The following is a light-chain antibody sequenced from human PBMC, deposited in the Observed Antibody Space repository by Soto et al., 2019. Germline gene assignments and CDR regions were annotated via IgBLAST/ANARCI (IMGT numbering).Light chain of an antibody. J-gene: IGKJ5*01. CDR1: QGISSY. CDR3: QQTYNTLPST. Sequence: DIQMTQSPSTLSGSVGDRVTITCRASQGISSYLAWYQQKPGKAPKLLIYAASTLQSGVPSRFSGTGSGTDFTLTISSLQPEDFATYYCQQTYNTLPSTFGQGTRLEVK. CDR2: AAS. V-gene: IGKV1-39*01.